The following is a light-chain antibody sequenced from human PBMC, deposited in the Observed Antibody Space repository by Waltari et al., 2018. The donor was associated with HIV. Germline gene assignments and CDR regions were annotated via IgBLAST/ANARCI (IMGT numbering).Light chain of an antibody. V-gene: IGLV2-14*01. J-gene: IGLJ2*01. CDR3: SSYTGTSTHVV. Sequence: QSDLTQPASVSGSPGQSITISCTGPSSDVGGYNYVSWYQQHSGKAPKLMIYEVSNRPSGVSNRFSGSKSGNTASLTISGLQAEDEAYYYCSSYTGTSTHVVFGGGTKLTVL. CDR1: SSDVGGYNY. CDR2: EVS.